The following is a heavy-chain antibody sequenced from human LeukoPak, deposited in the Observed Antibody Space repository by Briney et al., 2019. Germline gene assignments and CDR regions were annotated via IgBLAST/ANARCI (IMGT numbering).Heavy chain of an antibody. CDR2: IYPGDSDT. J-gene: IGHJ4*02. CDR1: GYSLTSYW. V-gene: IGHV5-51*01. CDR3: AREGAAAGTDDDFDY. Sequence: GESLKISCKGSGYSLTSYWIGWVRQMPGKGLEWMGIIYPGDSDTRYSPSFQGQVTISADKSISTAYLQWSSLKASDTAMYYCAREGAAAGTDDDFDYWGQGTLVTVSS. D-gene: IGHD6-13*01.